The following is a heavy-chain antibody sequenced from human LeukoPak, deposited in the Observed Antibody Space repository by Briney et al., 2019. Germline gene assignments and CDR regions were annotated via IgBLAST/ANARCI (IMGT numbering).Heavy chain of an antibody. CDR2: ISQDGSNK. V-gene: IGHV3-30*18. D-gene: IGHD1-1*01. CDR1: GFIFSIYV. J-gene: IGHJ4*02. CDR3: AKASGTLGN. Sequence: QTGGSVTLFCAASGFIFSIYVMQWARHPPGRGREWVADISQDGSNKYYGDSVRGRFTISRDNSKNTLYLQMNSLTAEDTAIYYCAKASGTLGNWGRGTLITVSS.